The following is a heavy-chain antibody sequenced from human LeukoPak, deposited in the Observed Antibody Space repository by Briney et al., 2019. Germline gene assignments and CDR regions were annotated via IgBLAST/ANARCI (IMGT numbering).Heavy chain of an antibody. CDR1: GYTFTGYY. J-gene: IGHJ6*02. Sequence: GASVKVSCKASGYTFTGYYMHWVRQAPGQGLEWMGRINPNSGGTNYAQKFQGRVTMTRDTSISTAYMELSRLRSDDTAVYYCAREMEEWELLGHYYGMDVWGQGTTVTVSS. V-gene: IGHV1-2*06. D-gene: IGHD1-26*01. CDR2: INPNSGGT. CDR3: AREMEEWELLGHYYGMDV.